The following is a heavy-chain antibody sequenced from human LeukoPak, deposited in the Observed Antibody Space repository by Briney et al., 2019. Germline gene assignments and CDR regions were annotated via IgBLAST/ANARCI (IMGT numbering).Heavy chain of an antibody. CDR3: ARGDGSGSYLVPY. J-gene: IGHJ4*02. CDR1: GFTFSTYS. V-gene: IGHV3-21*01. Sequence: PGGSLRLSCAASGFTFSTYSMTWVPQAPGKGLEWVSSISPSSSYRYYADSVKGRFTISRDNAKNSLYLQMNSLRAEDTAVYYCARGDGSGSYLVPYWGQGTLVTVSS. CDR2: ISPSSSYR. D-gene: IGHD3-10*01.